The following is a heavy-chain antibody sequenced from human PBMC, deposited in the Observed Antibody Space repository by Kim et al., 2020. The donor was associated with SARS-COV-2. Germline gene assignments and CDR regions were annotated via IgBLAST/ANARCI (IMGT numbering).Heavy chain of an antibody. CDR3: AKSMIVVVIHGYYFDY. Sequence: GGSLRLSCAASGFTFSSYAMSWVRQAPGKGLEWVSAISGSGGSTYYADSVKGRFTISRDNSKNTLYLQMNSLRAEDTAVYYCAKSMIVVVIHGYYFDYWGQGTLVTVSS. CDR2: ISGSGGST. CDR1: GFTFSSYA. D-gene: IGHD3-22*01. J-gene: IGHJ4*02. V-gene: IGHV3-23*01.